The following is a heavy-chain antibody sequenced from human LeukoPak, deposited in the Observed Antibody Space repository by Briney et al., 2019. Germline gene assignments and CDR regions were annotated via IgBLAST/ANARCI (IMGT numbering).Heavy chain of an antibody. V-gene: IGHV3-33*06. Sequence: GGSLRLSCAASGFTFSNHGMHWVRQAPGKGLEWVAVIWYDGSNQYYADSVKGRFTISRDNSKNTLYLQMNSLRAEDTAVYYCAKHSSSWFNTCDYWGQGTLVTVSS. CDR1: GFTFSNHG. CDR2: IWYDGSNQ. D-gene: IGHD6-13*01. CDR3: AKHSSSWFNTCDY. J-gene: IGHJ4*02.